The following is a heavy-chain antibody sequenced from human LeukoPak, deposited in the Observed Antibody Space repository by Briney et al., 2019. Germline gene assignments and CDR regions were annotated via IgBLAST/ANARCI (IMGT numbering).Heavy chain of an antibody. V-gene: IGHV4-61*01. CDR2: IRYSGST. D-gene: IGHD4-17*01. CDR3: ARDYGDYIGGYFDY. J-gene: IGHJ4*02. CDR1: SGSVSSGSYY. Sequence: SETLSLTCTVSSGSVSSGSYYWSWIRQPPGTGLEWIAYIRYSGSTDYNHSLKSRVTISVDTSKNQFSLKLSSVTAADTAVYYCARDYGDYIGGYFDYWGQGTLVTVSS.